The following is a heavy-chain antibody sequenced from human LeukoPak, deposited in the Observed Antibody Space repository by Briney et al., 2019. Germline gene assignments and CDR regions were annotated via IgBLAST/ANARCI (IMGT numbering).Heavy chain of an antibody. Sequence: GGSLRLSCAASGFTFSSYGMHWVRQAPGKGLEWVAVIWYDGSNKYYADSVKGRFTISRDNSKNTLYLQMNSLRAEDTAVYYCARPPSLVVVIWYFQHWGQGTLVTVSS. CDR2: IWYDGSNK. CDR1: GFTFSSYG. J-gene: IGHJ1*01. CDR3: ARPPSLVVVIWYFQH. D-gene: IGHD3-22*01. V-gene: IGHV3-30*19.